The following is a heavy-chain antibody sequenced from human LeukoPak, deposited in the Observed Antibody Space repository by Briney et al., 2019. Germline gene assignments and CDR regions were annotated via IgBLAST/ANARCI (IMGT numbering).Heavy chain of an antibody. D-gene: IGHD3-10*01. CDR1: GFTFSSYG. CDR3: AKDRPLFYYGSGSSDY. J-gene: IGHJ4*02. Sequence: GGSLRLSCAASGFTFSSYGMHWVRQAPGKGLEWVAVISYDGSNKYYADSVKGRFTISRDNSKNTLYLQMNSLRAEDTAVYYCAKDRPLFYYGSGSSDYWGQGTLVTVSS. CDR2: ISYDGSNK. V-gene: IGHV3-30*18.